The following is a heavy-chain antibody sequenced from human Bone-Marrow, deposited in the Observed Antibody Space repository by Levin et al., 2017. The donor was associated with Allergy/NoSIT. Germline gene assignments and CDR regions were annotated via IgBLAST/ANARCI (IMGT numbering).Heavy chain of an antibody. CDR2: ISYDGSNT. V-gene: IGHV3-30*18. Sequence: GGSLRLSCAASGFTFSSYGFHWVRQAPGKGLEWVAVISYDGSNTYYADSVKGRFTISRDNSKNAVYLQMNSLRTEDTAVYYCAKETGYASRRDFDYWGQGTLVTVSS. J-gene: IGHJ4*02. CDR1: GFTFSSYG. D-gene: IGHD6-13*01. CDR3: AKETGYASRRDFDY.